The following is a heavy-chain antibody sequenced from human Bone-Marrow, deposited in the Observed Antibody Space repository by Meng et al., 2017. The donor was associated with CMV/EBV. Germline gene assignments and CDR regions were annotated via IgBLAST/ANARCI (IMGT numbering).Heavy chain of an antibody. D-gene: IGHD1-26*01. CDR2: IKSKTDGGTT. Sequence: GGSLRLSCAASGFTFSGSAILWVRQAPGKGLEWVGRIKSKTDGGTTDYAAPVKGRFAISRDDSKNTLYLQMNSLKTEDTAVYYCTTEEQTYYFDYWGQGTLVTVSS. CDR3: TTEEQTYYFDY. CDR1: GFTFSGSA. V-gene: IGHV3-15*01. J-gene: IGHJ4*02.